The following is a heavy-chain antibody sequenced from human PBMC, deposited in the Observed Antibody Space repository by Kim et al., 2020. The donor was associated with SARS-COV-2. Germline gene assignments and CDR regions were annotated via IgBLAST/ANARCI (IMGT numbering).Heavy chain of an antibody. J-gene: IGHJ4*01. CDR3: ARAFCPGY. CDR1: GLTFSSYW. Sequence: GGSLILSCAASGLTFSSYWMHWVRQSPGKGLVWVSRINTDGSSTYYADSVKGRFTISRDNSKNTLYLQMNSLRADDTAVYYCARAFCPGYWCHATLVTVS. CDR2: INTDGSST. V-gene: IGHV3-74*01.